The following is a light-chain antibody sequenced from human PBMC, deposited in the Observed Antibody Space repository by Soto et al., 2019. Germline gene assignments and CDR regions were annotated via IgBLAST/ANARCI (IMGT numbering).Light chain of an antibody. J-gene: IGLJ3*02. CDR2: VNSDGSH. CDR3: QTWGTDRWV. CDR1: SGHSDRA. V-gene: IGLV4-69*02. Sequence: QLVLTQPPSASASLGASVKLTCTLSSGHSDRAIAWHQQQPEKGPRYLMKVNSDGSHFKGDGIPDRFSCSSSGAERYLIISTLQPEDEADYHCQTWGTDRWVFGAGTKLTVL.